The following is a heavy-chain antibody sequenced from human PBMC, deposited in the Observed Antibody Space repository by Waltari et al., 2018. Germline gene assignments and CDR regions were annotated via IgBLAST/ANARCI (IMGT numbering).Heavy chain of an antibody. CDR3: ARDLTTTVTNFDL. Sequence: EVQLVESGGGLVKPGGSLRLSCAASGFTFSSYSMNWVRKAPGKGLEWVSSISSSSSYIYYADSVKGRFTISRDNAKNSLYLQMNSLRAEDTAVYYCARDLTTTVTNFDLWGRGTLVTVSS. V-gene: IGHV3-21*01. CDR2: ISSSSSYI. CDR1: GFTFSSYS. D-gene: IGHD4-17*01. J-gene: IGHJ2*01.